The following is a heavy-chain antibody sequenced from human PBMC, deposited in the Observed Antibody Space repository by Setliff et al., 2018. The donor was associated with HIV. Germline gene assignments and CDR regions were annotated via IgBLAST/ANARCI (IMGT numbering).Heavy chain of an antibody. D-gene: IGHD1-26*01. V-gene: IGHV4-59*08. CDR2: ISYNGIT. CDR1: GGSMRNYY. J-gene: IGHJ3*02. Sequence: PSETLSPTCSVSGGSMRNYYWSWIRQPPRKGLEWVGYISYNGITTYNPSLKSRVTISVDTSKNQFSLKLTSVTAADTAVYYCARHRPWEVDVFDIWGQGTMVTVSS. CDR3: ARHRPWEVDVFDI.